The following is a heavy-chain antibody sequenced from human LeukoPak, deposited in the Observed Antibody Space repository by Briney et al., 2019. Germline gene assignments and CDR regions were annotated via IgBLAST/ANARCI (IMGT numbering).Heavy chain of an antibody. CDR2: INTNTGNP. V-gene: IGHV7-4-1*02. Sequence: GASVKVSCKASGYTFTSYAMNWVRQAPGQGLEWMGWINTNTGNPTYAQGFTGRFVFSLDTSVSTAYLQISSLKAEDTAVYYCARTGLSIAARRRYYYYYMDVWGKGTTVTVSS. CDR3: ARTGLSIAARRRYYYYYMDV. CDR1: GYTFTSYA. D-gene: IGHD6-6*01. J-gene: IGHJ6*03.